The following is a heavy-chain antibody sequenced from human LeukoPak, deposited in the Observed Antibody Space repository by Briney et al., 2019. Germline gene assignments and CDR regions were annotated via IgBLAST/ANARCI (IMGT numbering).Heavy chain of an antibody. CDR2: ISYDGSNK. CDR1: GFTFSSYA. D-gene: IGHD2/OR15-2a*01. CDR3: ARGVGVSSSPGDY. Sequence: PGGSLRLSCAASGFTFSSYAMHWVRQAPGKGLEWVAVISYDGSNKYYADSVKGRFTISRDNSKNTLYLQMNSLRAEDTAVYYCARGVGVSSSPGDYWGQGTLVTVSS. J-gene: IGHJ4*02. V-gene: IGHV3-30-3*01.